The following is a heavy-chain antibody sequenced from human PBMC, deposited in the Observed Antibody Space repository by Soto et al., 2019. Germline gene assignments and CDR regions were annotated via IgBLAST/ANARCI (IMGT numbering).Heavy chain of an antibody. D-gene: IGHD1-1*01. CDR1: GYTFTSYD. Sequence: ASVKVSCKASGYTFTSYDISWVRQATGQAPEWMAWMNPNSGNAGYAQKFQGRVTMTRNTSISTAYMELSSLRSEDTAVYYCARGTNWNPTYTWVRHYYYGMDVWGQGTTVTVSS. V-gene: IGHV1-8*01. J-gene: IGHJ6*02. CDR2: MNPNSGNA. CDR3: ARGTNWNPTYTWVRHYYYGMDV.